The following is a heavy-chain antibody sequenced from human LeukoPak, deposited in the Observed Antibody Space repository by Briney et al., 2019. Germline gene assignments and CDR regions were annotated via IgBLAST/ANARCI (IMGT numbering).Heavy chain of an antibody. CDR1: GGTFSSYA. D-gene: IGHD5-18*01. J-gene: IGHJ4*02. CDR2: IIPIFGTA. CDR3: ARGGTAMAPVDY. V-gene: IGHV1-69*13. Sequence: ASVKVSCKASGGTFSSYAISWVRQAPGQGLEWMGGIIPIFGTANYAQKFQGRVTITADESTSTAYMELSSLRSEDTAVYYCARGGTAMAPVDYWGQGTLVTVFS.